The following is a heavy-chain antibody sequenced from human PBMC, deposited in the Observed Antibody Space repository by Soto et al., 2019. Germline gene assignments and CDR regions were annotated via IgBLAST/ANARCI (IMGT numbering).Heavy chain of an antibody. CDR2: ITPIFGTA. J-gene: IGHJ3*02. CDR3: ARWTDIVVVPAATYAFDI. V-gene: IGHV1-69*01. CDR1: GGTFSSYA. Sequence: QVQLVQSGAEVKKPGSSVKVSCKASGGTFSSYAISWVLQAPGQGLEWMGGITPIFGTANYAQKFQGRVTITADESTSTAYMELSSLRSEDTAVYYCARWTDIVVVPAATYAFDIWGQGTMVTVSS. D-gene: IGHD2-2*01.